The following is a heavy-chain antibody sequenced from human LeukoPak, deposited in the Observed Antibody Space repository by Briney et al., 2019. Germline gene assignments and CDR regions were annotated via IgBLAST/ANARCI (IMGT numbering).Heavy chain of an antibody. Sequence: ASVKVSCKVSGYTLTELSMNWVRQAPGKGLEWVSYISSSSSTIYYADSVKGRFTISRDNAKNSLYLQMNSLRAEDTAVYYCARGGAAAATYYYGMDVWGQGTTVTVSS. D-gene: IGHD6-13*01. CDR1: GYTLTELS. J-gene: IGHJ6*02. V-gene: IGHV3-48*04. CDR3: ARGGAAAATYYYGMDV. CDR2: ISSSSSTI.